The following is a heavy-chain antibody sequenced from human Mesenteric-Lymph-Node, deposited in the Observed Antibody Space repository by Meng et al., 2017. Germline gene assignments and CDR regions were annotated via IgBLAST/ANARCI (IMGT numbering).Heavy chain of an antibody. Sequence: VHLRKWGVASLRPSATPSPTSAVFGGAFSGCSLSWFRRTPGKGVKWIGEINNSGSTNYNPSLKSRVTISVDTSKNQFSLKLSSVTAADTAVYYCARGSSSSWYFGYWGQGTLVTVSS. J-gene: IGHJ4*02. CDR1: GGAFSGCS. CDR2: INNSGST. V-gene: IGHV4-34*01. CDR3: ARGSSSSWYFGY. D-gene: IGHD6-13*01.